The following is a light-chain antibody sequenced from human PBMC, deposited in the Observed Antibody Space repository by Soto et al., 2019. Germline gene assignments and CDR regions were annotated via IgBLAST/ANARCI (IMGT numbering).Light chain of an antibody. Sequence: EDVLTQSPGTLSLSPGEIATLSCRASQSVISTYLAWYQQKPGQAPRLLIYGGSGRATGIPDRFSGSGSGTDFTLTISRLEPEDFAVYYCQHYGNSMYTFGQGTKLEIK. J-gene: IGKJ2*01. CDR2: GGS. CDR3: QHYGNSMYT. V-gene: IGKV3-20*01. CDR1: QSVISTY.